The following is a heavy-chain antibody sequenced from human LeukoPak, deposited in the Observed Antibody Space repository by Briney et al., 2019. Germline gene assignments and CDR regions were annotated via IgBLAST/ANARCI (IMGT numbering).Heavy chain of an antibody. D-gene: IGHD2-21*02. V-gene: IGHV1-69*13. CDR3: ARGGGLLAYCGGDCYWRSGYFDY. CDR1: GGTFSRYA. Sequence: ASVKVSCKASGGTFSRYAISWVRQAPGQGLEWMGGIIPIFGTANYAQKFQGRVTITADESTSTAYMELSSLRSEDTAVYYCARGGGLLAYCGGDCYWRSGYFDYWGQGTLVTVSS. CDR2: IIPIFGTA. J-gene: IGHJ4*02.